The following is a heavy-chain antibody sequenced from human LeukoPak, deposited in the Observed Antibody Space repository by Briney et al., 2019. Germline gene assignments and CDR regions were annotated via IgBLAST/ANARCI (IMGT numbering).Heavy chain of an antibody. J-gene: IGHJ5*02. Sequence: SETLSLTCAVYGGSFSGYYWSWIRQPPRKGLEWIGEINHSGSTNYNPSLKSRVTISVDTSKNQFSLKLSSVTAADTAVYYCARADYGSHKWYDPGGQGTLVTVS. CDR1: GGSFSGYY. CDR3: ARADYGSHKWYDP. CDR2: INHSGST. D-gene: IGHD4-17*01. V-gene: IGHV4-34*01.